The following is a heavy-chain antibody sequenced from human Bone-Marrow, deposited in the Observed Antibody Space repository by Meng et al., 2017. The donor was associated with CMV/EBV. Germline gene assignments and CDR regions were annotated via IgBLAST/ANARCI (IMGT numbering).Heavy chain of an antibody. D-gene: IGHD6-19*01. V-gene: IGHV3-30*02. CDR2: IRYDGSNK. CDR3: AKESKYSSGWPGGMDV. J-gene: IGHJ6*01. CDR1: GFTFSSYG. Sequence: GGSLRLSCAASGFTFSSYGMHWVRQAPGKGLEWVAFIRYDGSNKYYADSVKGRFTISRDNSKNTLYLQMNSLRAEDTAVDYCAKESKYSSGWPGGMDVWGQGTTVNGAS.